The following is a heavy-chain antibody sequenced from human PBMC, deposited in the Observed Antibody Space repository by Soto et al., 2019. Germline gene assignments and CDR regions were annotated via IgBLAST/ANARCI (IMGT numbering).Heavy chain of an antibody. CDR3: ASGDLLSWAY. Sequence: QVQLVQSGAEVKKPGASVKVSCKASGYTFTGYYMHWVRQAPGQGLEWMGWINPNSVGTNYAQKVQGWVTMTRDTCISTAYMELSRLRSDDTAVYYCASGDLLSWAYWGQGTLVTVSS. D-gene: IGHD1-26*01. CDR2: INPNSVGT. V-gene: IGHV1-2*04. CDR1: GYTFTGYY. J-gene: IGHJ4*02.